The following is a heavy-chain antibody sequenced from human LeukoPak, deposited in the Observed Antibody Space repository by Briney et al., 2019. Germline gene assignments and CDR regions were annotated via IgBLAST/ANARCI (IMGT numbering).Heavy chain of an antibody. CDR3: ARDPWGIGPAFDY. J-gene: IGHJ4*02. V-gene: IGHV3-74*01. D-gene: IGHD1-26*01. CDR1: GFTFSTYW. CDR2: INTDGSST. Sequence: GGSLRLSCAASGFTFSTYWMHWVRQAPGKGLVWVSRINTDGSSTSYADSVKGRFTISRDNAKNTLYLQMNSLRDDDTAVYHCARDPWGIGPAFDYWGRGTLVTVSS.